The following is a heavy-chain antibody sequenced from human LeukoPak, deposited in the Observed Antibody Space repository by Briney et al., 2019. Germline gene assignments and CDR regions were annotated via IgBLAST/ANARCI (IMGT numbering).Heavy chain of an antibody. CDR1: GGSISSSSYY. J-gene: IGHJ4*02. CDR3: ASFTVTYNPFDY. CDR2: INHSGIT. D-gene: IGHD1-1*01. Sequence: SSETLSLTCTVSGGSISSSSYYWTWIRQPPGKGLEWIGEINHSGITNYNPSLKSRVTISLDASKNQFSLKVGSVTAADTAVYYCASFTVTYNPFDYWGQGTLVTVSS. V-gene: IGHV4-39*07.